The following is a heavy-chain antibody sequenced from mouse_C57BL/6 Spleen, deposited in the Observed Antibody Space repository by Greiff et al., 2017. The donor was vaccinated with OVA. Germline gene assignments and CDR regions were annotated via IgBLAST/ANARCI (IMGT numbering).Heavy chain of an antibody. CDR3: ARRVTGTWYFDY. J-gene: IGHJ2*01. Sequence: QVQLQQPGAELVKPGASVKLSCKASGYTFTSYWMQWVKQRPGQGLEWIGEIDPSDSYTNYNQKFKGKATLTVDTSSSTAYMQLSSLTSEDSAVYYSARRVTGTWYFDYWGQGTTLTVSS. CDR2: IDPSDSYT. D-gene: IGHD4-1*01. V-gene: IGHV1-50*01. CDR1: GYTFTSYW.